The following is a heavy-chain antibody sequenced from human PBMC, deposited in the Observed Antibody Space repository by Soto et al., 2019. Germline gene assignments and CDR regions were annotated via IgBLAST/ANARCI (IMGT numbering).Heavy chain of an antibody. J-gene: IGHJ4*02. CDR2: ISYDGSNK. CDR1: GFTFSSYG. CDR3: AKGVGGYGIDY. Sequence: QVQLVESGGGVVQPGRSLRLSCAASGFTFSSYGMHWVRQAPGKGLEWVAVISYDGSNKYYADSVKGRFTISRDNSKNPLIRKMNSWGAEDRVVYYWAKGVGGYGIDYGGKGPLVPFSS. D-gene: IGHD5-18*01. V-gene: IGHV3-30*18.